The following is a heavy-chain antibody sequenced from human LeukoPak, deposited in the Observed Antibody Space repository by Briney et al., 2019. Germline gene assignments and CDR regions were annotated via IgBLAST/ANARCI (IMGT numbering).Heavy chain of an antibody. Sequence: SVKVSCKASGGTFSSYAISWVRQAPGQGLEWMGGIIPIFGTANYAQKFQGRVTITADESTSTAYMELSSLRSEDTAVYYCAREPATIFGVVDLKYFDYWGQGTLVTVSS. CDR3: AREPATIFGVVDLKYFDY. CDR2: IIPIFGTA. J-gene: IGHJ4*02. D-gene: IGHD3-3*01. V-gene: IGHV1-69*01. CDR1: GGTFSSYA.